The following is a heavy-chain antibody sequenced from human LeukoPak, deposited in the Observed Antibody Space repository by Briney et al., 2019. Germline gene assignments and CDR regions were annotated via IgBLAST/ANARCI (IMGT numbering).Heavy chain of an antibody. CDR1: GFTFSSYE. Sequence: GGSLRLSCAASGFTFSSYEMHWVRQPPGKGLEWVSYISSSDSTIYYADSVKGRFTISRDNAKNSLYLQMNSLGAEDTAVYYCARDLLFVAGTSDYWGQGTLVTVSS. CDR3: ARDLLFVAGTSDY. D-gene: IGHD6-19*01. J-gene: IGHJ4*02. CDR2: ISSSDSTI. V-gene: IGHV3-48*03.